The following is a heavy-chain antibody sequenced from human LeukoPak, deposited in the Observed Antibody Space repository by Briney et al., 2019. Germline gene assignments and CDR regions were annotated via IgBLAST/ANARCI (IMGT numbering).Heavy chain of an antibody. CDR1: GGPISSHY. J-gene: IGHJ4*02. D-gene: IGHD2-15*01. V-gene: IGHV4-59*11. CDR3: ARGAGWWDY. CDR2: ISYSGRI. Sequence: PSETLSLTCTVSGGPISSHYWNWIRQPPGEGLEWIGYISYSGRINYNPSLKSRVTLSLDTSKNQFSLTLTSVTAADTAVYYCARGAGWWDYWGQGTLVTVSS.